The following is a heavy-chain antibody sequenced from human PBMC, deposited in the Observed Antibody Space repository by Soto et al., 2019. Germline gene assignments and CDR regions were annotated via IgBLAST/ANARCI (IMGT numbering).Heavy chain of an antibody. CDR2: IWYDGSNK. J-gene: IGHJ5*02. CDR3: ARDHLPYLYSSGFNWFDH. V-gene: IGHV3-33*01. D-gene: IGHD6-19*01. CDR1: GFTFSSYG. Sequence: XGSLTLSCAASGFTFSSYGMHWVRQAPGRGLEWVAVIWYDGSNKYYADSVKGRFTISRDNSKNTLYLQMNSLRAEDTAVYYCARDHLPYLYSSGFNWFDHWGQGTLVTVSS.